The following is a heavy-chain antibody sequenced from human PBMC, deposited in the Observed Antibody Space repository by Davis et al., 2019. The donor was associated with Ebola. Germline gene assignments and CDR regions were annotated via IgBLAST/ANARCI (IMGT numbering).Heavy chain of an antibody. V-gene: IGHV4-34*01. CDR3: ARDRIVVGYYYYGMDV. CDR1: GFTFSSYG. J-gene: IGHJ6*02. Sequence: ESLKISCAASGFTFSSYGMHWVRQPPGKGLEWIGEINHSGSTNYNPSLKSRVTISVDTSKNQFSLKLSSVTAADTAVYYCARDRIVVGYYYYGMDVWGQGTTVTVSS. CDR2: INHSGST. D-gene: IGHD3-22*01.